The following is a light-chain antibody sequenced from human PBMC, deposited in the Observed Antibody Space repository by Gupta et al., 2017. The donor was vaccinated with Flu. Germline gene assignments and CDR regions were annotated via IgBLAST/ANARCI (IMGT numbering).Light chain of an antibody. V-gene: IGKV4-1*01. J-gene: IGKJ1*01. CDR2: SAS. CDR3: KQYLKIPPT. Sequence: DIVVTQSQDSLAVSLGERATINCRSDQTLLSSDNKNDLAWYQQKPGQPPKLLISSASTRESGVPDRFSGSGSGTDFSLTITSLQPEDVAIYYCKQYLKIPPTFGQGTKVEIK. CDR1: QTLLSSDNKND.